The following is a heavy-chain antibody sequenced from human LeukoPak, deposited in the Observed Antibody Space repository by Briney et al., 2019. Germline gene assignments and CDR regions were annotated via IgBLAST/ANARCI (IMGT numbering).Heavy chain of an antibody. D-gene: IGHD6-13*01. CDR3: ARHPTGYSRSWLTPAILGNWFDP. CDR1: GYSFTSYW. CDR2: IYPGDSDT. J-gene: IGHJ5*02. V-gene: IGHV5-51*01. Sequence: GESLKISCKGSGYSFTSYWIGWVRQMPGKGLEWMGIIYPGDSDTRYSPSFQGQVTISADKSISTAYLQWSSLKASDTAMYYCARHPTGYSRSWLTPAILGNWFDPWGQGTLVTVSS.